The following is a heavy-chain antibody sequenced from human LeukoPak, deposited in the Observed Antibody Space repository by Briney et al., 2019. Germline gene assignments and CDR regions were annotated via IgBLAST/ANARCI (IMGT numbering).Heavy chain of an antibody. CDR2: ISSSRHYI. V-gene: IGHV3-21*01. CDR3: ARDQNDILAFDI. CDR1: GFTFGDYA. J-gene: IGHJ3*02. D-gene: IGHD3-9*01. Sequence: GGSLRLSCAASGFTFGDYAMQWVRQAPGKGLEWVSSISSSRHYIYYADSLKGRFTISRDNAKNSLYLQMNSLRAEDTAAYYCARDQNDILAFDIWGQGTMVTVSS.